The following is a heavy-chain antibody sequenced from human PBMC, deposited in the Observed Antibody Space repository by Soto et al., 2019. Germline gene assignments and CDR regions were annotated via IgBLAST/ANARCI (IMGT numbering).Heavy chain of an antibody. Sequence: ASVKVSCKASGYTFTGYYMHWVRQAPGQGLEWMGWINPNSGGTNYAQKFQGRVTMTRDTSISTAYMELSRLRSDDTAVYYCARHRYDSSGYYYRQGGDYYYYGMDVWGQGTTVTVSS. D-gene: IGHD3-22*01. J-gene: IGHJ6*02. CDR1: GYTFTGYY. CDR2: INPNSGGT. CDR3: ARHRYDSSGYYYRQGGDYYYYGMDV. V-gene: IGHV1-2*02.